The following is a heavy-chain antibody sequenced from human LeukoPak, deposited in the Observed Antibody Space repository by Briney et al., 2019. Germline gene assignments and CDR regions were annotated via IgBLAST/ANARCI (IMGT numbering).Heavy chain of an antibody. CDR3: ARPFHNLDY. CDR2: INHSGST. J-gene: IGHJ4*02. Sequence: SETLSLICAVCGGSFSGYYWSWIRQPPGKGLEWIGEINHSGSTNYNPSLKSRVTVSVDTSKNQFSLKLSSVTAADTAVYYCARPFHNLDYWGQGTLVTVSS. V-gene: IGHV4-34*01. D-gene: IGHD1-1*01. CDR1: GGSFSGYY.